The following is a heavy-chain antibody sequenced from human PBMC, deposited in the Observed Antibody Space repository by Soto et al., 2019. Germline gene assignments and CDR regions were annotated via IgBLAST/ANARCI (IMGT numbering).Heavy chain of an antibody. J-gene: IGHJ4*02. Sequence: SDTLSLTCTVSGGSIRSYYWSWIRQPAGKGLEWIGRIYTSGSTNYNPSLKSRVTMSVDTSKNQFSLKLSSVTAADTAVYYCAGGLYYYDSSGYARYWGQGTLVTVSS. CDR3: AGGLYYYDSSGYARY. CDR1: GGSIRSYY. V-gene: IGHV4-4*07. D-gene: IGHD3-22*01. CDR2: IYTSGST.